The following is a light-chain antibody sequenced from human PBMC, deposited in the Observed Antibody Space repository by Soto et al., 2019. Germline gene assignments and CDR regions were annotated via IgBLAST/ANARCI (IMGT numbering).Light chain of an antibody. CDR1: SSDVGGYNY. Sequence: QSVLTQPRSVSGSPGQSVTISCTGTSSDVGGYNYVSWYQQHPGKAPKLMIYDVSKRPSGVPDRFSGSKAGNTGSLNHAGLQAGDGAEYCCWSYAGSYAHVVFGRGTKLTVL. CDR2: DVS. V-gene: IGLV2-11*01. J-gene: IGLJ2*01. CDR3: WSYAGSYAHVV.